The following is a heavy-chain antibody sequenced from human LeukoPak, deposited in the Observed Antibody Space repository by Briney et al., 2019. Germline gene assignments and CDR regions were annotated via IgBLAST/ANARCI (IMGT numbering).Heavy chain of an antibody. D-gene: IGHD1-26*01. CDR3: ARVGQGEWFFDL. J-gene: IGHJ2*01. V-gene: IGHV3-74*01. CDR2: IKTDGSTI. Sequence: GGSLSLSCAASGFIFSNYWMHWVRQAPGKGLVWVSRIKTDGSTITYADSVKGRFTISRDNAMNTLYLQMDSPGAEDTAVYYCARVGQGEWFFDLWGRGTLVTVSS. CDR1: GFIFSNYW.